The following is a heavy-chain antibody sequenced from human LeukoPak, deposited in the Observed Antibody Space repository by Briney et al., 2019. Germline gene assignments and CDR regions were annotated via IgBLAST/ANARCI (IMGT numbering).Heavy chain of an antibody. CDR2: ISAYNGNT. D-gene: IGHD1-26*01. J-gene: IGHJ6*03. CDR1: GYTFTSYG. Sequence: ASVKVSCKASGYTFTSYGISWVRQAPGQGLEWMGWISAYNGNTKYSQEFQGRVTITRDTSASTAYMEVSSLRSEDMAVYYCARARYETRIWPRSRYDYYYYMDVWGKGTTVTVSS. V-gene: IGHV1-18*03. CDR3: ARARYETRIWPRSRYDYYYYMDV.